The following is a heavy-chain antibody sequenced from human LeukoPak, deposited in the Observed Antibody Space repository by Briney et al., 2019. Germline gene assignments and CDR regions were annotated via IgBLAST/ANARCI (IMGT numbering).Heavy chain of an antibody. CDR3: ARDAQRGFDY. CDR1: GFTFSHYG. CDR2: IWSDGSNQ. Sequence: GGSLRLSCAASGFTFSHYGMHWVRQAPGKGLEGVSVIWSDGSNQFYADSVKGRFTISRDDSQKTVFLQMSSLRGEDTAIYYCARDAQRGFDYWGQGTLVTVSS. V-gene: IGHV3-33*01. J-gene: IGHJ4*02.